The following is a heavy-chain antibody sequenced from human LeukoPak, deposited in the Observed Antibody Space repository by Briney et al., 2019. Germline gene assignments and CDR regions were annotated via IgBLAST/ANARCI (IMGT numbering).Heavy chain of an antibody. Sequence: SETLSLTCAVYGGSLSGYYWSWIRQPPGKGLEWIGEINHSGSTNYNPSLKSRVTISVDTSKNQLSLKLSSVTAADTAVYYCARGYCGGGTCYRTFFDQWGQGTLVTVSS. J-gene: IGHJ4*02. CDR2: INHSGST. CDR1: GGSLSGYY. V-gene: IGHV4-34*01. D-gene: IGHD2-15*01. CDR3: ARGYCGGGTCYRTFFDQ.